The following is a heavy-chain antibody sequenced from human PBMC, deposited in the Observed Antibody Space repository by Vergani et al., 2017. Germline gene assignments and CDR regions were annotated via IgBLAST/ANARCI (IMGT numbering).Heavy chain of an antibody. J-gene: IGHJ4*02. CDR3: AKHFRGWGIDY. D-gene: IGHD3-16*01. CDR1: GFTLSNYD. CDR2: IQFDGSNQ. Sequence: QVQLVESGGGVVQRGGSLRLSCATSGFTLSNYDMKWIRQGLGKGLEFVAFIQFDGSNQYYADSVTCRFTLSRDFSKNTLYLQRNSLRTDDTATYYCAKHFRGWGIDYWGQGTQVIVSS. V-gene: IGHV3-30*02.